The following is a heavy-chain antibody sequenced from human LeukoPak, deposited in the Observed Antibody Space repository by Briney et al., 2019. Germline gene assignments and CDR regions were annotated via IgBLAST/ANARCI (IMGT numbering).Heavy chain of an antibody. D-gene: IGHD2-15*01. J-gene: IGHJ1*01. CDR3: ARPPRKTVAATVYEYFQH. CDR2: FDPEDGET. CDR1: GCTLTELS. Sequence: ASVKVSCKVSGCTLTELSMHWVRQAPGKGLEWMGGFDPEDGETIYAQKFQGRVTMTEDTSTDTAYMELSSLRSEDTAVYYCARPPRKTVAATVYEYFQHWGQGTLVTVSS. V-gene: IGHV1-24*01.